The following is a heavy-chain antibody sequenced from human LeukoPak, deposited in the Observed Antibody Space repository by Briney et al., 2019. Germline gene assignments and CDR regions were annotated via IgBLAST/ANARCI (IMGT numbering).Heavy chain of an antibody. D-gene: IGHD3-22*01. CDR2: IYYSGST. Sequence: SETLSLTCTVSGGSISSYYWSWIRQPPGKGLEWIGYIYYSGSTNYHPSLKSRVTISTDTSNHLSSLRLSSVTAADMAVYYCARGPPQTYYEGNGYYYFDYWGQGTLVTVSS. V-gene: IGHV4-59*12. CDR1: GGSISSYY. J-gene: IGHJ4*02. CDR3: ARGPPQTYYEGNGYYYFDY.